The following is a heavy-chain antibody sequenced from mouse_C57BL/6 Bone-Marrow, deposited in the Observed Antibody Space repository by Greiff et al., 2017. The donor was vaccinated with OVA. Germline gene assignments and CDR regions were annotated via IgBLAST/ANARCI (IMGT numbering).Heavy chain of an antibody. Sequence: VQLQQSGPELVKPGASVKMSCKASGYTFTDYNMHWVKQSHGKSLEWIGYINPNNGGTSYNQKFKGKATLTVNKSSSTAYMELRSLTSEDSAVYYCARSYYSNPYWYFDVWGTGTTVTVSS. J-gene: IGHJ1*03. V-gene: IGHV1-22*01. CDR3: ARSYYSNPYWYFDV. D-gene: IGHD2-5*01. CDR1: GYTFTDYN. CDR2: INPNNGGT.